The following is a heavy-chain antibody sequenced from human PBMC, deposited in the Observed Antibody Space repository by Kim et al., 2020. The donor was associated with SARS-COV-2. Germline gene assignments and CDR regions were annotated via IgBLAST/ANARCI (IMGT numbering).Heavy chain of an antibody. CDR2: LPMIEGNK. D-gene: IGHD3-3*01. J-gene: IGHJ6*03. V-gene: IGHV3-30*18. CDR3: ANLLEWFLSSDYYYMDV. Sequence: GGSLRLSCAASGFTFSSYGMPWVPQAPARGRDWGAVLPMIEGNKYIPDPVKGRFPISGDNSKNTLYLQMNSLRAEDTAVYYCANLLEWFLSSDYYYMDVWGKGTTVTVSS. CDR1: GFTFSSYG.